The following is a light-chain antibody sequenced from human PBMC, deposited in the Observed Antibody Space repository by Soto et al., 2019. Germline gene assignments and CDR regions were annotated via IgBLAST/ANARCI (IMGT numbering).Light chain of an antibody. J-gene: IGKJ1*01. CDR1: QSISNY. Sequence: DLQMTQSPSSLSASVGDRVTITCRASQSISNYLNWYQQKPGKAPKLLMYAASSLQSGVPSRFGGSGSGTDFTPTISSLQPEDFATYYCPQSYSTPRTFGQGTKVEIK. V-gene: IGKV1-39*01. CDR3: PQSYSTPRT. CDR2: AAS.